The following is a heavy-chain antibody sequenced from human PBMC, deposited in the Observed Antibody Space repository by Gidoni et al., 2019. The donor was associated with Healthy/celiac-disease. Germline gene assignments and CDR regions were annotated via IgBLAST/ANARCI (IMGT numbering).Heavy chain of an antibody. CDR2: ISSSSSYI. J-gene: IGHJ4*02. Sequence: EVQLVASGGGLVTPGGSLRLSCAASAFTFSSYSMNGVRQAPGKGLEWVASISSSSSYIYYADSVKGRFTISRDNAKNSLYLQMNSLRAEDTAVYYCARDGLSFSGWPDYWGQGTLVTVSS. V-gene: IGHV3-21*01. CDR3: ARDGLSFSGWPDY. D-gene: IGHD6-19*01. CDR1: AFTFSSYS.